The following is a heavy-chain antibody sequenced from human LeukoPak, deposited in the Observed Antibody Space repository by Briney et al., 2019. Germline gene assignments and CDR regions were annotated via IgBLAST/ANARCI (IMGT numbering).Heavy chain of an antibody. CDR1: GGSISSYY. CDR3: ATWITMIVVVTSY. CDR2: IYHSGST. D-gene: IGHD3-22*01. Sequence: KPSETLSLTCTVSGGSISSYYWGWIRQPPGKGLEWIGSIYHSGSTYYNPSLKSRVTISVDTSKNQFSLKLISVTAADTAVYYCATWITMIVVVTSYWGQGTLVTVSS. J-gene: IGHJ4*02. V-gene: IGHV4-39*01.